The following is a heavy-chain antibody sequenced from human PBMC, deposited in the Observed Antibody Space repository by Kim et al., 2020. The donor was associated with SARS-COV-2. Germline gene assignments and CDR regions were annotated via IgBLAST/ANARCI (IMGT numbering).Heavy chain of an antibody. CDR2: INHSGST. V-gene: IGHV4-34*01. D-gene: IGHD6-19*01. CDR3: ARGRAGYSSGWSDFDY. J-gene: IGHJ4*01. Sequence: SETLSLTCAVYGGSFSGYYWSWIRQPPGKGLEWIGEINHSGSTNYNPSLKSRVTISVDTSKNQFSLKLSSVTAADTAVYYCARGRAGYSSGWSDFDYWG. CDR1: GGSFSGYY.